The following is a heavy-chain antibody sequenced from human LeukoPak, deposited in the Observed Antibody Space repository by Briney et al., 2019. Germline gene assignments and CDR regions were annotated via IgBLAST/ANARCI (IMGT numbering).Heavy chain of an antibody. D-gene: IGHD2-15*01. CDR2: ISNTGSLI. CDR3: SSYCRGGTCYGYFHH. Sequence: PGGSLRLSCAASGFTSTPSELNWVRQAPGKGLEWISYISNTGSLIYYADSVKGRFTISRDNAKNFLYLQMNSLRAEDTGIYYCSSYCRGGTCYGYFHHWGQGTLVSVSS. CDR1: GFTSTPSE. J-gene: IGHJ1*01. V-gene: IGHV3-48*03.